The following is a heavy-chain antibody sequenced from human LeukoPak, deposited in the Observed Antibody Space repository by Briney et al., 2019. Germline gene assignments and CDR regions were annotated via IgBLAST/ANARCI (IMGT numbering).Heavy chain of an antibody. CDR1: GFTFSSYG. D-gene: IGHD6-13*01. Sequence: PGGSLRLSCAASGFTFSSYGMHWVRQAPGKGLEWVAVISYDGSNKYYADSVKGRFTISRDNSKNTLYLQMNSLRAEDTAVYYCAKDLGIAAAGTRGYFDYWGQGTLVTVSS. CDR2: ISYDGSNK. J-gene: IGHJ4*02. CDR3: AKDLGIAAAGTRGYFDY. V-gene: IGHV3-30*18.